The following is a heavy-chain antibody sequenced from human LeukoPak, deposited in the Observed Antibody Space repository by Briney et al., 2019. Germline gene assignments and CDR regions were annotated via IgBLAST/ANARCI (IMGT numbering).Heavy chain of an antibody. J-gene: IGHJ4*02. Sequence: HGESLKISCKGSGYSFTSYWIGWVRQMPGKGLEWMGIIYPGDSDTRYSPSFQGQVTISADKSISTAYLQWSSLKASDTAMYYCARQTAYCSSTSCYDYYFDYWGQGTLVTVSS. CDR2: IYPGDSDT. CDR1: GYSFTSYW. CDR3: ARQTAYCSSTSCYDYYFDY. V-gene: IGHV5-51*01. D-gene: IGHD2-2*01.